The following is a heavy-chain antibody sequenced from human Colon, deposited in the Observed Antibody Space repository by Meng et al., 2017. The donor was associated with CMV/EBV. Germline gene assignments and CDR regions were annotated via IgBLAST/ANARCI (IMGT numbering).Heavy chain of an antibody. CDR2: IYWDDDK. J-gene: IGHJ4*02. CDR1: GFSLDSHGVG. V-gene: IGHV2-5*02. D-gene: IGHD2-21*01. CDR3: SRRRTSIPFDY. Sequence: QIPLKESGPRLGKTPPTPTLTGTFSGFSLDSHGVGVGWIRQPPGKAPEWVALIYWDDDKRYSPSLENRLTITKDTSKNQVVLTMTDMGPMDTATYFCSRRRTSIPFDYWGQGNLVTVSS.